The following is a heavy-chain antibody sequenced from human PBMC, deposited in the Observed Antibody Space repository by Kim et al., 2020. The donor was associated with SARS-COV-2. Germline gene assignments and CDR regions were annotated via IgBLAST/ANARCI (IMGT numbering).Heavy chain of an antibody. J-gene: IGHJ5*02. Sequence: ASVKVSCKASGYTFTSYGISWVRQAPGQGLEWMGWISAYNGNTNYAQKLQGRVTMTTDTSTSTAYMELRSLRSDDTAVYYCARWVAAAGNNWFDPWGQGTLVTVSS. D-gene: IGHD6-13*01. CDR2: ISAYNGNT. V-gene: IGHV1-18*01. CDR1: GYTFTSYG. CDR3: ARWVAAAGNNWFDP.